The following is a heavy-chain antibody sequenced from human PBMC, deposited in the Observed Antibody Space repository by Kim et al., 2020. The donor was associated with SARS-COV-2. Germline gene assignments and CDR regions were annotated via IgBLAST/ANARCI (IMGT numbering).Heavy chain of an antibody. D-gene: IGHD3-22*01. CDR2: IRSKAYGGTT. J-gene: IGHJ4*02. V-gene: IGHV3-49*03. CDR1: GFTFGDYA. CDR3: TMNYYDSSGYLDY. Sequence: GGSLRLSCTASGFTFGDYAMSWFRQAPGKGLEWVGFIRSKAYGGTTEYAASVKGRFTISRDDSKSIAYLQMNSLKTEDTAVYYCTMNYYDSSGYLDYWGQGTLVTVSS.